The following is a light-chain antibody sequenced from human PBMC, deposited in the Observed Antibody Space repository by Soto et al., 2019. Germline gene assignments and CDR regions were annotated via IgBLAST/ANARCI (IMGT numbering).Light chain of an antibody. J-gene: IGKJ3*01. V-gene: IGKV1-6*01. CDR3: LQKYFYPFT. Sequence: IQMTQSPSSLSASVGDRVTITCRASQGIRNDLDWFQQKPGKAPKLLIYAASNLQSGVPARFSGSGSGTDFTLTISSLQPEDFATYYCLQKYFYPFTFGPGTKVEIK. CDR1: QGIRND. CDR2: AAS.